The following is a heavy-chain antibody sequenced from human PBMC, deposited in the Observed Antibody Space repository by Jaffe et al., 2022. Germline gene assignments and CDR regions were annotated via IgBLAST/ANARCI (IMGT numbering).Heavy chain of an antibody. Sequence: EVQLVQSGAEVKKPGESLKISCKGSGYSFTSYWIGWVRQMPGKGLEWMGIIYPGDSDTRYSPSFQGQVTISADKSISTAYLQWSSLKASDTAMYYCVRHGVDTAIPEIGWDLVGGPRYYYYYYYMDVWGKGTTVTVSS. CDR1: GYSFTSYW. J-gene: IGHJ6*03. V-gene: IGHV5-51*01. CDR2: IYPGDSDT. D-gene: IGHD5-18*01. CDR3: VRHGVDTAIPEIGWDLVGGPRYYYYYYYMDV.